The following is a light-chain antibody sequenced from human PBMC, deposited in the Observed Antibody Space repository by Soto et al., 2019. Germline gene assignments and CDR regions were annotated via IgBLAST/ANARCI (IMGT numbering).Light chain of an antibody. Sequence: IVRTQSPATLSVSPGEGATLSCRASQSVSSKLAWYQQKPGQAPRLLIYGASSRATGIPDRFSGSGSGTDFTLTISRLAPEDFAVYYCPQYALSLWTFGQGSNVAI. CDR1: QSVSSK. V-gene: IGKV3-20*01. CDR3: PQYALSLWT. J-gene: IGKJ1*01. CDR2: GAS.